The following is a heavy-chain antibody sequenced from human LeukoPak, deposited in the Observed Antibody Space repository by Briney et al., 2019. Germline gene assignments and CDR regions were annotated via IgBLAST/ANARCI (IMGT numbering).Heavy chain of an antibody. CDR2: IYYSGST. D-gene: IGHD1-26*01. CDR3: ARGGRELLIDY. J-gene: IGHJ4*02. V-gene: IGHV4-59*01. Sequence: SETLSLTCTVPGGSISSYYWSWIRQPPGKGLEWIGYIYYSGSTNYNPSLKSRVTISVDTSKNQFSLKPSSVTAADTAVYYCARGGRELLIDYWGQGTLVTVSS. CDR1: GGSISSYY.